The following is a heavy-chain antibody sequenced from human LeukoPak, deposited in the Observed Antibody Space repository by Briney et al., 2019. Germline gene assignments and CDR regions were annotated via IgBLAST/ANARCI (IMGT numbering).Heavy chain of an antibody. V-gene: IGHV3-33*06. CDR1: GFTFSSYG. CDR2: IWYDGSNK. CDR3: AKGTKDYGSGSYYREDHDGFDI. D-gene: IGHD3-10*01. J-gene: IGHJ3*02. Sequence: GGSLRLSCAASGFTFSSYGMDWVRQAPGKGLEWVAVIWYDGSNKHYADSVKGRFTISRDNSKNTLYLQMNSLRAEDTAVYYCAKGTKDYGSGSYYREDHDGFDIWGPRDNGHRLF.